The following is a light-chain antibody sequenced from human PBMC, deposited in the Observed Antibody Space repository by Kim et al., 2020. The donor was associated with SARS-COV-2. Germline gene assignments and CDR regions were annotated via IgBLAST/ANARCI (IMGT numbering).Light chain of an antibody. Sequence: SITISCTGTNSDVGGYNYVSWFQQHPGKAPNLMIYDVSNRPSGVSNRFSGSKSGNTASLTISGLQAEDEADYYCSSYTSSSTLVVFGGGTQLTVL. V-gene: IGLV2-14*03. J-gene: IGLJ2*01. CDR1: NSDVGGYNY. CDR3: SSYTSSSTLVV. CDR2: DVS.